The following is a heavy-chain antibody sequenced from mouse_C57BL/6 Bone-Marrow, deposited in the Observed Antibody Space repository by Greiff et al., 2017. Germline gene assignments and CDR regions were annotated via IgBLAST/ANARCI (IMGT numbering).Heavy chain of an antibody. CDR2: IDPEDGET. D-gene: IGHD1-3*01. Sequence: EVQLQQSGAELVKPGASVKLSCTASGFNIKDYYMHWVKQRTEQGLEWIGRIDPEDGETKYAPKFQGKATITADKSSSTAYMQLSSLTYEDSAVYYCAREAWIKASLYAMDYWGQGTSVTVSS. J-gene: IGHJ4*01. V-gene: IGHV14-2*01. CDR3: AREAWIKASLYAMDY. CDR1: GFNIKDYY.